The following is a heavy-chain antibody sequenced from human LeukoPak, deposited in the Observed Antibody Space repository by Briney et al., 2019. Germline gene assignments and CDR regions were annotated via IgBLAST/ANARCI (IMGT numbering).Heavy chain of an antibody. J-gene: IGHJ4*02. CDR3: ATRLTVYFDY. CDR1: GYTLTVLS. V-gene: IGHV1-24*01. CDR2: FDSEDGET. D-gene: IGHD4-17*01. Sequence: ASVRVSCKVSGYTLTVLSMYWGRQAPGKGLEWMGGFDSEDGETIYAQKFQGRVTMTEDTSTDTAYMELSSLRSEDTAVYYCATRLTVYFDYWGQGTLVTVSA.